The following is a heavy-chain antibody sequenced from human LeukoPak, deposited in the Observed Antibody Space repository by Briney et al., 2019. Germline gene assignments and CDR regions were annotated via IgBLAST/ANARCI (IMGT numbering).Heavy chain of an antibody. D-gene: IGHD2-15*01. V-gene: IGHV3-21*01. CDR2: ISSSSSYI. CDR1: GFTFSSHS. CDR3: VRESSGGDY. J-gene: IGHJ4*02. Sequence: GRSLRLSCAPSGFTFSSHSMNWVRQAPGKGLEWVSYISSSSSYIYYADSVNGRFTIYRDNAKKSLYLQMNSLRCEDTAVYYCVRESSGGDYWGQGTMVTVSS.